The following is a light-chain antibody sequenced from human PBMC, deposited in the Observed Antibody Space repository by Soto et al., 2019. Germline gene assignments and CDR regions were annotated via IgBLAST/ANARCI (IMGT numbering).Light chain of an antibody. CDR3: NSYAGSNIFV. V-gene: IGLV2-8*01. CDR2: EVS. CDR1: SSDVGAYKY. Sequence: QSVLTQPPSASGSPGQSVTISCTGTSSDVGAYKYVSWYQQHPGKAPKLMIYEVSKRPSGVPDRFSGSKSGSTASLTVSGLQAEDEADYYCNSYAGSNIFVFGTGTKLTVL. J-gene: IGLJ1*01.